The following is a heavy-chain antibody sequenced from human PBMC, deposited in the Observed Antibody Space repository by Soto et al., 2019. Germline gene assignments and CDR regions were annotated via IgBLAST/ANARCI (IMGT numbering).Heavy chain of an antibody. CDR3: ARRYQLCPDY. V-gene: IGHV3-30-3*01. J-gene: IGHJ4*02. D-gene: IGHD3-16*01. Sequence: GGSLRLSCAASGFTFSSYAMHWVRQAPGKGLEWVAVISYDGSNKYYADSVKGRFTISRDISKNTLYLQMNSLRAEDTAVYYCARRYQLCPDYWGQGTLVTVSS. CDR1: GFTFSSYA. CDR2: ISYDGSNK.